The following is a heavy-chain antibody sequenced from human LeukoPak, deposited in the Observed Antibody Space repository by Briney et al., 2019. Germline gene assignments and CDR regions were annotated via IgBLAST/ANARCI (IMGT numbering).Heavy chain of an antibody. CDR3: AREYPPEGSDY. Sequence: GAPVKVSCKASGYTFTGYYMHWVRQAPGQGLEWMGWINPNSGGTNYAQKFQGRVTMTRDTSISTAYMELSRLRSDDTAVYYCAREYPPEGSDYWGQGTLVRVSS. CDR1: GYTFTGYY. J-gene: IGHJ4*02. CDR2: INPNSGGT. V-gene: IGHV1-2*02. D-gene: IGHD1-26*01.